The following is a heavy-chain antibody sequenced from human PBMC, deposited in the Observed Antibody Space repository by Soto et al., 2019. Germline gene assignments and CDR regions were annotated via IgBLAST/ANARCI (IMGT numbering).Heavy chain of an antibody. V-gene: IGHV1-8*01. Sequence: ASVKVSCKASGYTFTCYDINWVRQATGQGLEWMGWMNPNSGNTGYAQKFQGRVTMTRNTSISTAYMELSSLRSEDTAVYYCAGGGYENRRPFWDVWGKGTTVTVSS. D-gene: IGHD5-12*01. J-gene: IGHJ6*04. CDR1: GYTFTCYD. CDR2: MNPNSGNT. CDR3: AGGGYENRRPFWDV.